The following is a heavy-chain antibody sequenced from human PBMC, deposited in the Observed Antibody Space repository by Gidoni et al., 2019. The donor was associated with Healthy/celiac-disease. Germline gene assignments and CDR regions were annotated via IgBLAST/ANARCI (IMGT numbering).Heavy chain of an antibody. D-gene: IGHD4-17*01. CDR2: IRSKANSYAT. CDR3: TRPLYGDYGKYYYYYGMDV. CDR1: GFTFSGSA. J-gene: IGHJ6*02. Sequence: EVQLVESGGGLVQPGGSLTLSCAASGFTFSGSAMHWVRQASGKGLEWVGRIRSKANSYATAYAASVKGRFTISRDDSKNTAYLQMNSLKTEDTAVYYCTRPLYGDYGKYYYYYGMDVWGQGTTVTVSS. V-gene: IGHV3-73*01.